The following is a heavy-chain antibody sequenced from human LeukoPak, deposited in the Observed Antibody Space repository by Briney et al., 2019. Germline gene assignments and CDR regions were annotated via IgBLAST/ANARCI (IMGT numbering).Heavy chain of an antibody. CDR1: GFTVSSNY. V-gene: IGHV3-53*01. J-gene: IGHJ3*02. Sequence: GGSLRRSCAASGFTVSSNYMSWVRQAPGKGLEWVSIIYSGGTTYYADSVKGRFTISRDNSKNTLYLQMNSLRAEDTAVYHCARVGSSSLLNAFDIWGQGTMVTVSS. CDR2: IYSGGTT. CDR3: ARVGSSSLLNAFDI. D-gene: IGHD6-13*01.